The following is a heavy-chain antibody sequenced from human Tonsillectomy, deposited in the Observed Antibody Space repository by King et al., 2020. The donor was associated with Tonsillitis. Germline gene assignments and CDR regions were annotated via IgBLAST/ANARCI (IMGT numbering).Heavy chain of an antibody. CDR2: INHSGST. V-gene: IGHV4-34*01. CDR1: GGSFSDYL. J-gene: IGHJ6*04. CDR3: AIGSYGSAVDV. D-gene: IGHD3-10*01. Sequence: VQLQQWGAGLVKPSGTLSLTCAVYGGSFSDYLWSWIRQPPGKGLEWIGEINHSGSTTYNPSLKSRVTISFDTSTNQFSLRLRSVTAADTALYYCAIGSYGSAVDVWGKGTTVTVSS.